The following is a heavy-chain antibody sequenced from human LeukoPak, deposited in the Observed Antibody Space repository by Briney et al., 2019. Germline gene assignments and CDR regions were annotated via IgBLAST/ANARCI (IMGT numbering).Heavy chain of an antibody. V-gene: IGHV3-23*01. J-gene: IGHJ4*02. CDR3: AKKSLLWFGELSGFDY. D-gene: IGHD3-10*01. CDR2: ISGSGGST. Sequence: PGGSLRLSCAASGFTFSSYAMSWVRQAPGNGLEWVSAISGSGGSTYYADSVKGRFTISRDNSKNTLYLQMNSLRAEDTAVYYCAKKSLLWFGELSGFDYWGQGTLVTVSS. CDR1: GFTFSSYA.